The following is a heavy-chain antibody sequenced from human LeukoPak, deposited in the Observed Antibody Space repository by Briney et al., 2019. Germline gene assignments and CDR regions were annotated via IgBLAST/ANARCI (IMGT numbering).Heavy chain of an antibody. J-gene: IGHJ3*02. CDR3: ARDDLYDYVWGSYRAAAFDI. D-gene: IGHD3-16*02. V-gene: IGHV3-7*03. CDR2: IKQDGSEK. Sequence: GGSLRLSCAASGFTFSSYWMSWVRQAPGKGLEWVANIKQDGSEKYYVDSVKGRFTISRDNAKNSLYLQMNSLRAEDTAVYYCARDDLYDYVWGSYRAAAFDIWGQGTMVTVSS. CDR1: GFTFSSYW.